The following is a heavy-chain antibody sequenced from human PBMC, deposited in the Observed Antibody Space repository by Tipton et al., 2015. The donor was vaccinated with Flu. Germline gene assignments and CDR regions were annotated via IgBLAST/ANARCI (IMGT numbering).Heavy chain of an antibody. V-gene: IGHV3-21*01. CDR1: GFTFRTYT. Sequence: SLRLSCAASGFTFRTYTMNWVRQAPGKGLEWVSSISGGGNNIYYADSVRGRFTISRDNADNSLFLHMNSLRADDTAVYYCARDLVPAAPFDYWGRGTLVTVSS. CDR2: ISGGGNNI. D-gene: IGHD2-2*01. CDR3: ARDLVPAAPFDY. J-gene: IGHJ4*02.